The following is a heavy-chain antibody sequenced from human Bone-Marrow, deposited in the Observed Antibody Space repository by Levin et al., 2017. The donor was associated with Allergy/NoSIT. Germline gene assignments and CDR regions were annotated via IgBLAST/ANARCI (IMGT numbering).Heavy chain of an antibody. J-gene: IGHJ6*03. CDR3: ARPTTGYCSGGSCYGYYYYMDV. CDR2: ISSSSSYI. Sequence: LSLTCAASGFPFSSYSMNWVRPAPGKGLEWVSSISSSSSYIYYADSVKGRFTISRDNAKNSLYLQMNSLRAEDTAVYYCARPTTGYCSGGSCYGYYYYMDVWGKGTTVTVSS. D-gene: IGHD2-15*01. CDR1: GFPFSSYS. V-gene: IGHV3-21*01.